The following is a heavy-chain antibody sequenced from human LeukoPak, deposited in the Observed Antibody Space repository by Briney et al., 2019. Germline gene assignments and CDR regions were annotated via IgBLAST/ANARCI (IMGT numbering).Heavy chain of an antibody. CDR2: ISDSGGRT. D-gene: IGHD3-16*01. J-gene: IGHJ4*02. Sequence: GGSLRLSCAVSGITLSNYGMSWVRQAPGKGLEWVAGISDSGGRTNYADSVKGRFTISRDNPKNTLYLQMNSLRAEDTAVYFCAKRGIVIRVILVGFHKEAYYFDSWGRGALVTVSS. V-gene: IGHV3-23*01. CDR1: GITLSNYG. CDR3: AKRGIVIRVILVGFHKEAYYFDS.